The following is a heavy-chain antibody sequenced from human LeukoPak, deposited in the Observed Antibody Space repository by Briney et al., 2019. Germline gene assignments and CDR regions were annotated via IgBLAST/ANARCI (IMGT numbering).Heavy chain of an antibody. Sequence: GASVKVSCKASGYTFTSYDINWVRQATGQGLEWMGWMNPNSGNTGYAQKFQGRVTITRNTSISTAYMELSSLRSEDTAVYYCARYLRYFDWLSREVGAFDIWGQGTMVTVSS. J-gene: IGHJ3*02. D-gene: IGHD3-9*01. CDR1: GYTFTSYD. CDR2: MNPNSGNT. CDR3: ARYLRYFDWLSREVGAFDI. V-gene: IGHV1-8*03.